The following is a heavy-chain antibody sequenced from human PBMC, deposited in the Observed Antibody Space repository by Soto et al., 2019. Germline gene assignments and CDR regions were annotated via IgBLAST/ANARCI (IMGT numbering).Heavy chain of an antibody. CDR2: IIPLFRKT. V-gene: IGHV1-69*01. D-gene: IGHD3-10*01. CDR3: ARARLSNGDPNIYFFYGLDV. J-gene: IGHJ6*02. Sequence: QVQLVQSGAEVKRPGSSVKVSCKASGDMFRNSAFTWVRQAPRQGLAWMGVIIPLFRKTDVAQKFQGRVNLTADESTSSLYMEVSSLTSEDTAVYYCARARLSNGDPNIYFFYGLDVWGQGTTITVSS. CDR1: GDMFRNSA.